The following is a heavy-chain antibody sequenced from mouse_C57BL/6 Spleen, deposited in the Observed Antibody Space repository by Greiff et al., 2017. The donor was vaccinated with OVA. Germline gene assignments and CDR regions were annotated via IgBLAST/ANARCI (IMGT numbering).Heavy chain of an antibody. Sequence: VKVVESGPGLVQPSQSLSITCTVSGFSLTSYGVHWVRQSPGKGLEWLGVIWSGGSTDYNAAFISSLSISKDNSKSQVFFKMNSLQAEDTAIYYCARKWKLTGYAMEDWGQGTSVTVSS. CDR2: IWSGGST. V-gene: IGHV2-2*01. D-gene: IGHD4-1*01. CDR1: GFSLTSYG. CDR3: ARKWKLTGYAMED. J-gene: IGHJ4*01.